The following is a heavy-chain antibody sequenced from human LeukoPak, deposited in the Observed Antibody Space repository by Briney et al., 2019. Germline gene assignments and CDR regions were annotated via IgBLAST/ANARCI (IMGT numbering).Heavy chain of an antibody. CDR2: TYYRSKWYN. D-gene: IGHD3-10*01. Sequence: SQTLSLTCAISGDSVSSNSAAWNCIRQSPSRGLEWLGRTYYRSKWYNDYAVSVKSRITINPDTSKNQFSLQLNSVTPEDTAVYYCARVMYYYGSGSPGYYYGMDVWGQGTTVTVSS. J-gene: IGHJ6*02. CDR1: GDSVSSNSAA. CDR3: ARVMYYYGSGSPGYYYGMDV. V-gene: IGHV6-1*01.